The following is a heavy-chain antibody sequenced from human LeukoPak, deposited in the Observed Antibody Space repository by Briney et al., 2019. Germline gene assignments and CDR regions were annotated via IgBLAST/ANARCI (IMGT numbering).Heavy chain of an antibody. CDR1: GFTFSSYA. D-gene: IGHD1-26*01. J-gene: IGHJ5*02. Sequence: GGSLRLSCAASGFTFSSYAMSWVRQAPGKGLEWVSFISGNGGSTYFADSVRGRFTVSRDNSKNTLYLEMNSLRAEDTAVYYCAKEVGSTTRKWFDPWGQGTLVTVSS. CDR2: ISGNGGST. V-gene: IGHV3-23*01. CDR3: AKEVGSTTRKWFDP.